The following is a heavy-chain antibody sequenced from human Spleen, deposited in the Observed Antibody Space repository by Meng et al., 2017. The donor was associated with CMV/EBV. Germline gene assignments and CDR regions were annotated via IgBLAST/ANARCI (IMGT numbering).Heavy chain of an antibody. CDR1: GFTFSNTW. V-gene: IGHV3-21*01. CDR3: ARDFSKVLMDV. CDR2: ISSSSSYI. D-gene: IGHD2/OR15-2a*01. J-gene: IGHJ6*02. Sequence: GGSLRLSCAASGFTFSNTWMSWVRQAPGKGLEWVSSISSSSSYIYYADSVKGRFTISRDNAKNSLYLQMNSLRAEDTAVYYCARDFSKVLMDVWGQGTTVTVSS.